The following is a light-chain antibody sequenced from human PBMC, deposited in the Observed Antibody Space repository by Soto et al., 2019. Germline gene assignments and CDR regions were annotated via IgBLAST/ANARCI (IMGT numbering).Light chain of an antibody. J-gene: IGKJ5*01. V-gene: IGKV1-5*03. CDR3: QHRSNWPS. Sequence: DIQMTQSPSTLSSSVGYRFTITCRASQSISRWLAWYQQKPGKAPKLLIYKASSLESGVPSRFSASGSGTDFTLTISSLEPEDFAVYYCQHRSNWPSFGQGTRLEIK. CDR1: QSISRW. CDR2: KAS.